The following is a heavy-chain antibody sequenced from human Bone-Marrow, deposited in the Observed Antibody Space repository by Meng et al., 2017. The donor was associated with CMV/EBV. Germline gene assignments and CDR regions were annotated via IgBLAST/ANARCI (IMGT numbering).Heavy chain of an antibody. D-gene: IGHD1-26*01. CDR2: IRYDGSNK. CDR1: GFTFSSYG. Sequence: GESLKISCAASGFTFSSYGMHWVRQAPGKGLEWVAFIRYDGSNKYYADSVKGRFTISRDNSKNTLYLQMNSLRAEDTAVYYCARIVGATLYYYYGMDVWGQGTTVTVSS. V-gene: IGHV3-30*02. CDR3: ARIVGATLYYYYGMDV. J-gene: IGHJ6*02.